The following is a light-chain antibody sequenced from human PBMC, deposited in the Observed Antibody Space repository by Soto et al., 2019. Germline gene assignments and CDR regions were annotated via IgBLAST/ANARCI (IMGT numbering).Light chain of an antibody. V-gene: IGKV3-15*01. CDR1: QTDGSN. J-gene: IGKJ4*01. CDR2: GAS. Sequence: IVMTQSPASLSVSPGERATLSCRASQTDGSNLAWYQQKPGQAPRLLIYGASTRATGIPARFSGSGSGTEFTLTISSLQSEDFAVYYCQQYDNWPPLTFGGGTKVEIK. CDR3: QQYDNWPPLT.